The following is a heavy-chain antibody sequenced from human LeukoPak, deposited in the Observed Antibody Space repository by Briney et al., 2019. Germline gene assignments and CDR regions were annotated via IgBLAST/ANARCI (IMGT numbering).Heavy chain of an antibody. CDR3: ARDGFPSSYDILTGYSDY. CDR1: GGSISSGSYY. Sequence: SEALSLTCTVSGGSISSGSYYWSWIRQPAGKGLEWIGRIYTSGSTNYNPSLKSRVTISVDTSKNQFSLKLSSVTAADTAVYYCARDGFPSSYDILTGYSDYWGQGTLVTVSS. J-gene: IGHJ4*02. CDR2: IYTSGST. V-gene: IGHV4-61*02. D-gene: IGHD3-9*01.